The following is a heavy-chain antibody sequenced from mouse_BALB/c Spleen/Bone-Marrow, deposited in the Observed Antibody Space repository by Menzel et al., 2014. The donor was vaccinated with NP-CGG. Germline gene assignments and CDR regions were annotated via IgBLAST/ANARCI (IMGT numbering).Heavy chain of an antibody. CDR3: TREGLLRLRYFDY. D-gene: IGHD1-2*01. CDR2: IYPGNSDT. V-gene: IGHV1-5*01. J-gene: IGHJ2*01. CDR1: GYTFTSYW. Sequence: EVKLQESGTVLARPGASVKMSRKASGYTFTSYWMHWVKRRPGQGLEWIGAIYPGNSDTSYNQKFKGKAKLTAVTSTSTAYMELSSLTNEDSAVYYCTREGLLRLRYFDYWGQGTTLTVSS.